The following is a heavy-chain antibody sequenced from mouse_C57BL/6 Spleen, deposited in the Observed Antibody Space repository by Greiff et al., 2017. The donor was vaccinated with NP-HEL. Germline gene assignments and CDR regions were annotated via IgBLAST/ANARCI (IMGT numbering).Heavy chain of an antibody. CDR2: IRNKANGYTT. Sequence: EVQLVESGGGLVQPGGSLSLSCAASGFTFTDYYMSWVRQPPGKALEWLGFIRNKANGYTTEYSASVKGRFTISRDNSQSILYLQMNALRAEDSATYYCASLGRWFAYWGQGTLVTVSA. CDR3: ASLGRWFAY. J-gene: IGHJ3*01. CDR1: GFTFTDYY. V-gene: IGHV7-3*01. D-gene: IGHD4-1*01.